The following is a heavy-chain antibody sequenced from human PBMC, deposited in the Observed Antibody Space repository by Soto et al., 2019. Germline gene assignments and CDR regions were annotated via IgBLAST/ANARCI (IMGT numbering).Heavy chain of an antibody. J-gene: IGHJ6*02. CDR3: AKEICCSGYCSSTSCYARYYYGMDV. V-gene: IGHV3-30*18. Sequence: GGSLRLSCAASGFTFSSYGMHWVRQAPGKGLEWVAVISYDGSNKYYADSVKGRFTISRDNSKNTLYLQMNSLRAEDTAVYYCAKEICCSGYCSSTSCYARYYYGMDVWGQGTTVTVSS. CDR1: GFTFSSYG. D-gene: IGHD2-2*01. CDR2: ISYDGSNK.